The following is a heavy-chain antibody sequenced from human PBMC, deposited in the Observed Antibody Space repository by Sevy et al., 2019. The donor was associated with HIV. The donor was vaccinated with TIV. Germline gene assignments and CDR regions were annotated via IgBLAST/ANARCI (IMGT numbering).Heavy chain of an antibody. J-gene: IGHJ4*02. CDR2: ISGSGGST. D-gene: IGHD6-13*01. Sequence: GESLRLSCAASGFIFSSYVMTWVRQAPGKGLEWVSTISGSGGSTYYAASVKGRFTISRDNSKKMRDLQMNSLRAEDRAGYCCGAIGTAGRDYWGQGTLVTVSS. CDR3: GAIGTAGRDY. CDR1: GFIFSSYV. V-gene: IGHV3-23*01.